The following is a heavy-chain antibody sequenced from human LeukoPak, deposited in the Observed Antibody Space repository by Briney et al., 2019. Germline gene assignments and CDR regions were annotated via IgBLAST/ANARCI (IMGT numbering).Heavy chain of an antibody. V-gene: IGHV3-30-3*01. Sequence: GGSLRLSCAASGFTFSSYAMHWVRPAPGKGLEWVAVISYDGSNKYYADSVKGRFTISRDNSKNTLYLQMNSLRAEDTAVYYCARGEPHDYWGQGTLVTVSS. CDR3: ARGEPHDY. D-gene: IGHD1-26*01. CDR1: GFTFSSYA. CDR2: ISYDGSNK. J-gene: IGHJ4*02.